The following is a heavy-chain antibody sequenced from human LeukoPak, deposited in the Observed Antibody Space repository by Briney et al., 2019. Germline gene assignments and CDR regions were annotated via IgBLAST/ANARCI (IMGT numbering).Heavy chain of an antibody. CDR2: IVPSDSYT. D-gene: IGHD5-12*01. CDR3: AIGCDDSYGMDV. Sequence: GESLGISCKGSGYRFTSYWISWVRQMPGKGPEWMGRIVPSDSYTNYSPPFQGHVTIPADKSISTSYLQRRSLKASDTAMYYCAIGCDDSYGMDVWGKGTTVTVSS. CDR1: GYRFTSYW. V-gene: IGHV5-10-1*01. J-gene: IGHJ6*04.